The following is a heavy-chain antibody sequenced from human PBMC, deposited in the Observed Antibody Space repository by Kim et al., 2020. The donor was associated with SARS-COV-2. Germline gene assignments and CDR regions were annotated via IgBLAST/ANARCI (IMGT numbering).Heavy chain of an antibody. CDR3: ARGLRRITMVRGVIFWFDP. Sequence: SETLSLTCTVSGGSISSGGYYWSWIRQHPGKGLGWIGYIYYSGSTYYNPSLKSRVTISVDTSKNQFSLKLSSVTAADTAVYYCARGLRRITMVRGVIFWFDPWGQGTLVTVSS. V-gene: IGHV4-31*03. J-gene: IGHJ5*02. D-gene: IGHD3-10*01. CDR1: GGSISSGGYY. CDR2: IYYSGST.